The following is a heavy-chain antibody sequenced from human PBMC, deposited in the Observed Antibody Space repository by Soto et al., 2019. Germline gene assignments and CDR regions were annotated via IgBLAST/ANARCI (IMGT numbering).Heavy chain of an antibody. CDR2: MNPGSGDT. J-gene: IGHJ5*02. CDR1: GYTFTNND. CDR3: ARMESFGSLNWFDP. D-gene: IGHD5-18*01. Sequence: ASVKVSCKASGYTFTNNDVSWVRQATGQGLEWMGWMNPGSGDTGYAQKFQGRVTMTRDNYIATAYMELNRLTSEDTAIYYCARMESFGSLNWFDPWGQGTLVTVSS. V-gene: IGHV1-8*02.